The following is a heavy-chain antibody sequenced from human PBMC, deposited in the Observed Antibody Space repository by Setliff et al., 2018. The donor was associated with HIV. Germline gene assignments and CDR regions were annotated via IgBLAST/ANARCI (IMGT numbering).Heavy chain of an antibody. CDR3: ARGRDKYGPIDY. J-gene: IGHJ4*02. CDR2: VFYNGDT. V-gene: IGHV4-59*08. Sequence: SETLSLTCTVSGGSIRSYYWGWIRQSPGKGLEWIGYVFYNGDTAYNPSLKSRLTISVDTSKSQFSLKLTSVTAADTAVYYCARGRDKYGPIDYWGQGTLVTVSS. CDR1: GGSIRSYY. D-gene: IGHD3-10*01.